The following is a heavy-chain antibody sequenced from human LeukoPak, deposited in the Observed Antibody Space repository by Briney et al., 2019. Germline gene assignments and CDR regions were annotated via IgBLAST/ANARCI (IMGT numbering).Heavy chain of an antibody. CDR2: ISWNSGSI. V-gene: IGHV3-9*01. Sequence: GGSLRLSCAASGFTFYDYAMHWVRQAPGKGLEWVSGISWNSGSIGYADSVKGRFTISRDNAKNSLYLQMNSLRAEDTALYYCAKDTYGGYDPYYYYGMDVWGQGTTVTVSS. CDR1: GFTFYDYA. J-gene: IGHJ6*02. CDR3: AKDTYGGYDPYYYYGMDV. D-gene: IGHD5-12*01.